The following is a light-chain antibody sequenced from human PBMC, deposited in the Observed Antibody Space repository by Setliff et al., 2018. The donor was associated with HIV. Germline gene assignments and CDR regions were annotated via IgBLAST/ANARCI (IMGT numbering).Light chain of an antibody. V-gene: IGLV2-14*03. CDR1: SSDIGSSNF. Sequence: QSVLTQPASVSGSPGQSITISCTGTSSDIGSSNFVSWYQQHPGKAPEVMIYNVDKRPSGVSNRFSGSKSGNTASLTISGLQTEDEADYYCSSYSINNLYVFATGTKV. CDR2: NVD. J-gene: IGLJ1*01. CDR3: SSYSINNLYV.